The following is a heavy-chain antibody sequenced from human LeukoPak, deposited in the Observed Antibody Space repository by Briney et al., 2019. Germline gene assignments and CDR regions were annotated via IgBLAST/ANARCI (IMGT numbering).Heavy chain of an antibody. CDR3: AKDLMVRGVTIFDY. J-gene: IGHJ4*02. D-gene: IGHD3-10*01. V-gene: IGHV3-30*18. CDR1: GFTFSSYG. CDR2: ISYDGSNK. Sequence: GGSLRLSCAASGFTFSSYGMHWVRQAPGKGLERVAVISYDGSNKYYADSVKGRFTISRDNFKNTLYLQMNSLRAEDTAVYYCAKDLMVRGVTIFDYWGQGTLVTVSS.